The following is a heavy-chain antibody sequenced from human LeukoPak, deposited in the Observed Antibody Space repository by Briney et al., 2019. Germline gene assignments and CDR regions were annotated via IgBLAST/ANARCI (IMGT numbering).Heavy chain of an antibody. V-gene: IGHV4-39*01. CDR3: ASKGVQRSYYFDY. D-gene: IGHD6-13*01. Sequence: SETLSLTCTVSGGSISSSSYSWGWIRQPPGKGLEWIGSIYYSGSTYYNPSLKSRVTISVDTSKNQFSLKLSSVTAADTAVYYCASKGVQRSYYFDYWGQGTLVTVSS. J-gene: IGHJ4*02. CDR1: GGSISSSSYS. CDR2: IYYSGST.